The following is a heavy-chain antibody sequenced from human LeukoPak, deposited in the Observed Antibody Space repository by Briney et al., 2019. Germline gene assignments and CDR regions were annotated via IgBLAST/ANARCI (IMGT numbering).Heavy chain of an antibody. Sequence: ASVNVSCTASGNTFTTYYMHWVRQAPGQGLEWMGIINPSGGRTNYAQKFQGRVTMTRDTSTSAVYMELSSLRSEDTAMYYCARDNTAGGPFDYWGQGTLVTVSS. CDR1: GNTFTTYY. J-gene: IGHJ4*02. CDR2: INPSGGRT. D-gene: IGHD6-13*01. CDR3: ARDNTAGGPFDY. V-gene: IGHV1-46*01.